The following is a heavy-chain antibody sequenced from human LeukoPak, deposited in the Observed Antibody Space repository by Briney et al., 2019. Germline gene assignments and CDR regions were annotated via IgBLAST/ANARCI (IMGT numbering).Heavy chain of an antibody. CDR3: ARHYDSTGYYFDY. Sequence: SETLSLTCSVSGGSFNHYYWSWLRQPPGKGLEWIGYIYYSGSTNYNPSLMSRVTISVSTSTNQLSLMLNSVTAADTAVYYCARHYDSTGYYFDYWGQGTLVTVSS. CDR1: GGSFNHYY. CDR2: IYYSGST. V-gene: IGHV4-59*01. J-gene: IGHJ4*02. D-gene: IGHD3-22*01.